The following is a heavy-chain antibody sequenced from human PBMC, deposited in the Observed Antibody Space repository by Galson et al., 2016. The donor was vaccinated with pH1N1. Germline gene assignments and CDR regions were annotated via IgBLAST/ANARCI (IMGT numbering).Heavy chain of an antibody. Sequence: SGGSISSGDYYLSWIRQSAGKGLEWIGRICAGCSTASNPSLRGRVTISVDTSKHQFSLKLSSVTAADTAVYYCVRDGGHQTGQFDYWGQGTLVTVSS. CDR3: VRDGGHQTGQFDY. CDR1: GGSISSGDYY. D-gene: IGHD2-2*01. V-gene: IGHV4-61*02. CDR2: ICAGCST. J-gene: IGHJ4*02.